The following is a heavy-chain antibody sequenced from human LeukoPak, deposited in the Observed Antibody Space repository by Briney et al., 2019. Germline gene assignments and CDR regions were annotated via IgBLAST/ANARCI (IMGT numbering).Heavy chain of an antibody. J-gene: IGHJ4*02. CDR2: IYYSGGT. CDR1: GGSITSGGYC. D-gene: IGHD5-18*01. CDR3: ARRYGTPFDY. Sequence: KASETLSLTCTVSGGSITSGGYCWSWIRQHPGKGLEWIGYIYYSGGTYYNPSLKSRLTISLDTSKNQFSLKLTSVTAADTAVYYCARRYGTPFDYWGQGTLVTVSS. V-gene: IGHV4-31*03.